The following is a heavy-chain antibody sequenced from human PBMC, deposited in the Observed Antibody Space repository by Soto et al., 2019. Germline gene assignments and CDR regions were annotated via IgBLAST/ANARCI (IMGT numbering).Heavy chain of an antibody. V-gene: IGHV3-30*18. J-gene: IGHJ4*02. D-gene: IGHD3-3*01. CDR1: GVPFRSYG. Sequence: HHGGSLGLSCASSGVPFRSYGMDGVRQDPGNGVDWLAVVSYDGSNKYYADSVKGRFTISRDNSKNTLYLQMNSLRAEETAVYYCAKVPFRFWSGELDYWGQGTLVTVSS. CDR2: VSYDGSNK. CDR3: AKVPFRFWSGELDY.